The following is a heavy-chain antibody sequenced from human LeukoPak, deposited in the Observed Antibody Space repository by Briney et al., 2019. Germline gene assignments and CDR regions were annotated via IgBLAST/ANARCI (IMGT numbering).Heavy chain of an antibody. CDR3: AKDLNYDFWSGLGN. J-gene: IGHJ4*02. D-gene: IGHD3-3*01. Sequence: GSLRLSCAASGFTVSSNYMSWVRQAPGKGLEWMAVISYDGTNKYYADSVKGRFTISRDNSKNTLYLQMNSLRAEDTAVYYCAKDLNYDFWSGLGNWGQGTLVTVSS. V-gene: IGHV3-30*18. CDR2: ISYDGTNK. CDR1: GFTVSSNY.